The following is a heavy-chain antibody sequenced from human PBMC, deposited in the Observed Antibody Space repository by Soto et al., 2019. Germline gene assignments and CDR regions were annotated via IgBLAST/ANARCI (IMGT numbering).Heavy chain of an antibody. V-gene: IGHV5-10-1*01. CDR1: GYSFTSYW. CDR3: ARLILSGYSYGYRDY. Sequence: GESLKISCKGSGYSFTSYWISWVRQMPGKGLEWMGRIDPSDSYTNYSPSFQGHVTISADKSISTAYLQWSSLKASDTAMYYCARLILSGYSYGYRDYWGKGTLVTVSS. J-gene: IGHJ4*02. CDR2: IDPSDSYT. D-gene: IGHD5-18*01.